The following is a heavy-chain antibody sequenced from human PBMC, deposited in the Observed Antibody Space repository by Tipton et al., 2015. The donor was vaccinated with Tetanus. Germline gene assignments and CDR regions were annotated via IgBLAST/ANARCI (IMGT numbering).Heavy chain of an antibody. CDR3: ARDERYGDYAY. CDR1: GGSMIGSGHY. Sequence: TLSLTCIVSGGSMIGSGHYGAWVRQSPGKGLEWIGSLTYSGSTGYNPSLKSRVTISIDSSKNQFSLKLTSVTAADTAVYYCARDERYGDYAYWGQGALVTVSS. CDR2: LTYSGST. V-gene: IGHV4-39*07. J-gene: IGHJ4*02. D-gene: IGHD4-17*01.